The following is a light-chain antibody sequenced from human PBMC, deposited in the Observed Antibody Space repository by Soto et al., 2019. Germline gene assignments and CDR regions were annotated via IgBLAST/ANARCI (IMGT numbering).Light chain of an antibody. CDR1: NIGSTS. Sequence: SYELTQPPSVSVAPGKTARITCGGNNIGSTSVHWYQQKPGQAPVLVIYYDSDRPSGIPERFSGSNSGNTATLTISRVEAGDEADFYCQVWDTSSDQQVFGGGTKVTVL. J-gene: IGLJ3*02. V-gene: IGLV3-21*04. CDR2: YDS. CDR3: QVWDTSSDQQV.